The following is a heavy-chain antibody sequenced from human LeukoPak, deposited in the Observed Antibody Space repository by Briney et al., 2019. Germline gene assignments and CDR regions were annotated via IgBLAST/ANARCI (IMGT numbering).Heavy chain of an antibody. CDR2: IVPVFKTA. D-gene: IGHD5-24*01. V-gene: IGHV1-69*13. J-gene: IGHJ1*01. Sequence: SVKVSCKASGGTFRQYVISWVRQAPGQGLEWMGGIVPVFKTAQYAEKFQGRVTIIADESTRTGYLELSGLTSEDTAMYYCVRDGDGFEYFRYWGQGTQVTVSS. CDR1: GGTFRQYV. CDR3: VRDGDGFEYFRY.